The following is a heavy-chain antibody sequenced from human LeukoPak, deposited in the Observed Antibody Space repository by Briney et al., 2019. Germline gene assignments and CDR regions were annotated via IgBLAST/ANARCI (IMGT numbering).Heavy chain of an antibody. CDR2: INHSGST. J-gene: IGHJ5*02. D-gene: IGHD1-26*01. CDR1: GGSFSGYY. Sequence: SETLSLTCAVYGGSFSGYYWSWIRQPPGKGLEWIGEINHSGSTNYNPSLKSRVTISVDTSKNQFSLKLSSVTAADTAVYYCAKRGGSYTKASWFDPWGQGTLVTVSS. V-gene: IGHV4-34*01. CDR3: AKRGGSYTKASWFDP.